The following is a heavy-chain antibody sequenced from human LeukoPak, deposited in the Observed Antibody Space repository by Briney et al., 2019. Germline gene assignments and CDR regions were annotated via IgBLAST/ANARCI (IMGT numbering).Heavy chain of an antibody. D-gene: IGHD3-10*01. CDR3: TRGGVDY. J-gene: IGHJ4*02. CDR1: GFTFSSYW. V-gene: IGHV3-74*01. Sequence: GGSLRLSCAASGFTFSSYWMHWVRQAPGKGLVWVSRINTDGSTTSYADSVKGRFTISRDNAKNTLYLHMDSLRAEDTAVYFCTRGGVDYWGQGTLVTVSS. CDR2: INTDGSTT.